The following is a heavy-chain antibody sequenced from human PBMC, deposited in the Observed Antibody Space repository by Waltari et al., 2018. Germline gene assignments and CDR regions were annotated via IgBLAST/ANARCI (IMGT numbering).Heavy chain of an antibody. Sequence: QVQLVQSWSELKKPGASVKVSCKASGYTFTSHAMNWVRQAPGQGPEWMVWINTNTGNPTYAQGFTGRFVFSLDTSVSTAYLQISSLKAEDTAVYYCARDLQRITIFGVVTTDYYYYGMDVWGQGTTVTVSS. V-gene: IGHV7-4-1*02. J-gene: IGHJ6*02. CDR2: INTNTGNP. D-gene: IGHD3-3*01. CDR1: GYTFTSHA. CDR3: ARDLQRITIFGVVTTDYYYYGMDV.